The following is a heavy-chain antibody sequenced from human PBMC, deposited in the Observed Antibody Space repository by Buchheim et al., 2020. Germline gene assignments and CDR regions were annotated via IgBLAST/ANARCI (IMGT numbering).Heavy chain of an antibody. Sequence: QVQLQQWGAGLLKPSETLSLTCAVYGGSFSGYYWSWIRQPPGKGLEWIGEINHSGSTNYNPSLKSRVTISVDTSKNQFSLKLSSVTAADTAVYYCARASGYWNYDYYYYGMDVWGQGTT. V-gene: IGHV4-34*01. CDR2: INHSGST. CDR1: GGSFSGYY. CDR3: ARASGYWNYDYYYYGMDV. J-gene: IGHJ6*02. D-gene: IGHD1-7*01.